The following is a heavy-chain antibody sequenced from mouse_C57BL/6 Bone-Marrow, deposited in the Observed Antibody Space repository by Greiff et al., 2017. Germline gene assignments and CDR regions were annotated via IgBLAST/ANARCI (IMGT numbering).Heavy chain of an antibody. J-gene: IGHJ3*01. V-gene: IGHV1-54*01. D-gene: IGHD1-1*01. CDR2: INPGSGGT. Sequence: VQLQQSGAELVRPGTSVKVSCKASGYAFTNYLIEWVKQRPGQGLEWIGVINPGSGGTNYNEKFKGKATLTADKSSSTAYMPLSSLTSEDSAVYFCARGYYYGSSPAWFAYWGKGTLVTVSA. CDR3: ARGYYYGSSPAWFAY. CDR1: GYAFTNYL.